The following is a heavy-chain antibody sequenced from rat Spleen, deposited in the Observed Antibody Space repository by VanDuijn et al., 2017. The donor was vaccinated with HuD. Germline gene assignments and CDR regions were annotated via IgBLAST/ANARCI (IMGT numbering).Heavy chain of an antibody. V-gene: IGHV5-25*01. Sequence: EVQLVESGGGLVQPGRSMKLSCAASGFIFSNYGMAWVRQAPKKGLEWVAYISFDGGATYYPDSVKGRFSISRDNVKSTLYLQMDSLRSEDTATYYCARHYYSFDYWGQGVLVTVSS. D-gene: IGHD1-2*01. CDR3: ARHYYSFDY. CDR2: ISFDGGAT. CDR1: GFIFSNYG. J-gene: IGHJ2*01.